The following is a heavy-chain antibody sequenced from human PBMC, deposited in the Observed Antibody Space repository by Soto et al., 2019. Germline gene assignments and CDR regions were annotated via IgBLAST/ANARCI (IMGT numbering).Heavy chain of an antibody. CDR1: GGSISSGGYY. D-gene: IGHD3-3*01. Sequence: PSETLSLTCTFSGGSISSGGYYWSWIRQHPGKGLEWIGYIYYSGSTYYNPSLKSRVTISVDTSKNQFSLKLSSVTAADTAVYYCATAGRGSGYFDYWGQGTLVTVSS. V-gene: IGHV4-31*03. CDR3: ATAGRGSGYFDY. CDR2: IYYSGST. J-gene: IGHJ4*02.